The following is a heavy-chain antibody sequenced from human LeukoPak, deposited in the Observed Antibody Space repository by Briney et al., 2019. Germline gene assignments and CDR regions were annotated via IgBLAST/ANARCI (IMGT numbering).Heavy chain of an antibody. D-gene: IGHD3-22*01. CDR2: ISSSSSYI. V-gene: IGHV3-21*04. J-gene: IGHJ4*02. CDR1: GFTFSSYS. CDR3: TRPVSSGVDY. Sequence: PGGSLRLSCAASGFTFSSYSMNWVRQAPGKGLEWVSSISSSSSYIYYADSVKGRFTISRDDSKNTAYLQMNSLKTEDTAVYYCTRPVSSGVDYWGQGTLVTVSS.